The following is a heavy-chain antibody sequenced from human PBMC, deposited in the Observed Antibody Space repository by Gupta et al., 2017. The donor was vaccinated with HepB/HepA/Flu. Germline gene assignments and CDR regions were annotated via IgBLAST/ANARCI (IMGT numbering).Heavy chain of an antibody. D-gene: IGHD5-12*01. CDR3: AKYSGYSFDY. CDR2: INQDGSDK. CDR1: GFTFRTYW. J-gene: IGHJ4*02. Sequence: EVQLVESGGGLVQPGGSLTISCAASGFTFRTYWMSWVRQAPGKGLEWVAKINQDGSDKFYVDSVKGRFTISRDNVERSLLLHVSSLRAEDTAVYYCAKYSGYSFDYWGQGTLVTVSS. V-gene: IGHV3-7*01.